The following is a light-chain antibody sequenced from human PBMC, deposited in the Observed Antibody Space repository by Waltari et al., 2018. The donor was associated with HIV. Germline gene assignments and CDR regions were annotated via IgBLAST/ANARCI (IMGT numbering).Light chain of an antibody. CDR3: AAWDDSLKGYV. Sequence: QSVLTQPPSASGTPGQRVTISCSGSSSNFGSNTINWYQQLPGTAPKLLIYSNNQRPSGVPDRFSGSKSGTSASLAISGLQSEDEADYYCAAWDDSLKGYVFGTGTTVTVL. J-gene: IGLJ1*01. CDR1: SSNFGSNT. V-gene: IGLV1-44*01. CDR2: SNN.